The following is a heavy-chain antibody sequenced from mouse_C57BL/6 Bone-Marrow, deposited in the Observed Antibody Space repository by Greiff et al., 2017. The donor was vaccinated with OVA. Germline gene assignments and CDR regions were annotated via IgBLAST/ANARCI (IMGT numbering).Heavy chain of an antibody. CDR1: GFNIKDDY. D-gene: IGHD1-1*01. J-gene: IGHJ2*01. CDR2: IDPENGDT. V-gene: IGHV14-4*01. CDR3: TTWGFITTVVDY. Sequence: EVKLMESGAELVRPGASVKLSCTASGFNIKDDYMHWVKQRPEQGLEWIGWIDPENGDTEYASKFQGKATITADTSSNTAYLQLSSLTSEDTAVYYCTTWGFITTVVDYWGQGTTLTVSS.